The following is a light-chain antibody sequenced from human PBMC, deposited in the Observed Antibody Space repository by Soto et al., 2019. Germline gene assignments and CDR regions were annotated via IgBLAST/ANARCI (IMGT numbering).Light chain of an antibody. CDR3: QSYDSSLSGWV. V-gene: IGLV1-40*01. Sequence: QSVLTQPPSVSGAPGKRVTISCPGSSSNIGAGYDVHWYQQLPGTAPKLLIYGNSNRPSGVPDRFSGSKSGTSASLAITGLQAEDEADYYCQSYDSSLSGWVFGGGTKLTVL. CDR2: GNS. J-gene: IGLJ2*01. CDR1: SSNIGAGYD.